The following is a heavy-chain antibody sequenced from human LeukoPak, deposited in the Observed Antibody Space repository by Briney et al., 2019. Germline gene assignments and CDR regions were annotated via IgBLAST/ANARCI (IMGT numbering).Heavy chain of an antibody. CDR2: ITSSSGTI. CDR3: ARALLAYCGGDCYNGFDP. V-gene: IGHV3-48*01. D-gene: IGHD2-21*02. CDR1: GFTFSTHS. J-gene: IGHJ5*02. Sequence: GGSLRLSCAASGFTFSTHSMNWVRQAPGKGLERVAFITSSSGTIYYADSVKGRFTISRDNARNSLYLQMNSLRVEDTAVYYCARALLAYCGGDCYNGFDPWGQGTLVTVSS.